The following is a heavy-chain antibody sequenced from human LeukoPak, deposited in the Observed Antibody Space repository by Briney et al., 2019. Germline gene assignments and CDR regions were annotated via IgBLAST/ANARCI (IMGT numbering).Heavy chain of an antibody. CDR3: ARLDYYDSSGYQGGFDY. CDR2: IYPGDSDT. V-gene: IGHV5-51*01. Sequence: GESLKISCKGSGYSFTSYWIGWVRQMPGKGLEWMGIIYPGDSDTRYSPSFQGQVTISADKSISTAYPQWSSLKASDTAMYYCARLDYYDSSGYQGGFDYWGQGTLVTVSS. CDR1: GYSFTSYW. D-gene: IGHD3-22*01. J-gene: IGHJ4*02.